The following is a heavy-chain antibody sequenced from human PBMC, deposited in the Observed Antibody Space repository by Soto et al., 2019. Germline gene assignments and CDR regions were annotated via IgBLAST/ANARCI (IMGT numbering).Heavy chain of an antibody. D-gene: IGHD6-19*01. V-gene: IGHV5-51*01. CDR1: GYXFTSYL. Sequence: EXLKISCKSSGYXFTSYLIVWVRQMPGKGLECMGIIYPGDSDTRYSPSFQGQVTISAEKSISTAYLQLSSLKASDTAMYYCARTGIAVAGIDYWGQGTLVTVSP. CDR2: IYPGDSDT. J-gene: IGHJ4*02. CDR3: ARTGIAVAGIDY.